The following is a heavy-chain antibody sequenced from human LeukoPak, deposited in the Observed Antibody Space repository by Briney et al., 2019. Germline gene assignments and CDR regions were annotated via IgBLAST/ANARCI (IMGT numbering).Heavy chain of an antibody. CDR1: GFTFSDYY. V-gene: IGHV3-11*04. J-gene: IGHJ6*03. Sequence: GSLRLSCAASGFTFSDYYMSWIRQAPGKGLEWVSYISSSGSTIYYADSVKGRFTISRDNAKNSLYLQMNSLRAEDTAVYYCARQGDASNYYYYMDVWGKGTTVTVSS. CDR2: ISSSGSTI. CDR3: ARQGDASNYYYYMDV.